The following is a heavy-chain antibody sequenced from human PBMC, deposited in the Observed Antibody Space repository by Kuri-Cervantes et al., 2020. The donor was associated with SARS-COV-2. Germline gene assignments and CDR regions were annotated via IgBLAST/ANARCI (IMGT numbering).Heavy chain of an antibody. V-gene: IGHV3-48*01. D-gene: IGHD7-27*01. CDR3: ARAAWGYYNYYMDV. Sequence: GGSLRLSCAASGFTFSTYGFNWVRQAPGKGLEWISYISSSGTIYYVDSVKGRFTISRDNGKNSVFLQMNSLRADDTAVYYCARAAWGYYNYYMDVWGKGTTVTVSS. CDR2: ISSSGTI. J-gene: IGHJ6*03. CDR1: GFTFSTYG.